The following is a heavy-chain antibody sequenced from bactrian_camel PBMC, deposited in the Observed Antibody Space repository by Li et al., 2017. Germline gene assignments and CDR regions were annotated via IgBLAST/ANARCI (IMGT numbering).Heavy chain of an antibody. Sequence: HVQLVESGGGSVQAGGSLRVSCAASGATWNIYSMGWFRQAPGKERELVASITRNGHTCTADSVKGRFTISKDNAKNTLYLQMNSLKPEDTAMYHCAAGRGVRSCLYEGDYRGQGTQVTVS. V-gene: IGHV3S53*01. CDR2: ITRNGHT. D-gene: IGHD3*01. CDR1: GATWNIYS. J-gene: IGHJ4*01. CDR3: AAGRGVRSCLYEGDY.